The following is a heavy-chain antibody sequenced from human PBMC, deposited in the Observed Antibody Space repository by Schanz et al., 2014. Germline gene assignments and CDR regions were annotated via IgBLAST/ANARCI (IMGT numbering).Heavy chain of an antibody. CDR1: GGTFSSYT. D-gene: IGHD3-9*01. CDR3: AKVDRTRYYAMDV. CDR2: INPSVGNT. J-gene: IGHJ6*02. V-gene: IGHV1-69*08. Sequence: QVQLVQSGAEVMKPGSSVKVSCKASGGTFSSYTINWVRQAPGQGLEWMGLINPSVGNTNYAQKFQGRVTMTADKSTSTVYMEVSGLRSEDTAVYYCAKVDRTRYYAMDVWGQGTTVTVSS.